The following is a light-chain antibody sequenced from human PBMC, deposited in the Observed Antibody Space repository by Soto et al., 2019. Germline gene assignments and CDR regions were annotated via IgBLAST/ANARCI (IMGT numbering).Light chain of an antibody. CDR3: QQYDSSPRT. Sequence: EIVLTQSPGTLSLSPGERATLSCRASQSVAGTNLAWYQQKPGQGPRLLIYGASFRATGIPDRFSGSGSGTDFTLTISRLEPEDFAAYYCQQYDSSPRTFGQGTRVEIK. V-gene: IGKV3-20*01. CDR2: GAS. CDR1: QSVAGTN. J-gene: IGKJ1*01.